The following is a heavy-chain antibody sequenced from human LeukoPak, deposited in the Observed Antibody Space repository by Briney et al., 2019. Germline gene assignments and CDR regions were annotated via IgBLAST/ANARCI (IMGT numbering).Heavy chain of an antibody. V-gene: IGHV4-31*03. CDR2: IRYSAST. J-gene: IGHJ6*03. CDR3: ARGFYYDNYMDV. Sequence: PSETLSLTCTVSGASITNTYFYWSWIRQHPGKGLEWIGYIRYSASTYHNPSLKNRLAISLDASRNQFSRDLSSVTAADTAVYHCARGFYYDNYMDVWGNGTTVTVSS. D-gene: IGHD3-22*01. CDR1: GASITNTYFY.